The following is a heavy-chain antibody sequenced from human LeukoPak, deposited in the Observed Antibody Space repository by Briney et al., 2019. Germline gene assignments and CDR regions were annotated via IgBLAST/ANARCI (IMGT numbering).Heavy chain of an antibody. CDR1: GFTFDDYA. CDR3: AKDMAAAGMEYYFDY. D-gene: IGHD6-13*01. Sequence: GGSLRLSCAASGFTFDDYAMHWVRQAPGKGLEWVSGISWNSGSIGYADSVKGRFTISRDNAKNSLYLQMNSLRAEDTALYYCAKDMAAAGMEYYFDYWGQGTLVTVSS. V-gene: IGHV3-9*01. CDR2: ISWNSGSI. J-gene: IGHJ4*02.